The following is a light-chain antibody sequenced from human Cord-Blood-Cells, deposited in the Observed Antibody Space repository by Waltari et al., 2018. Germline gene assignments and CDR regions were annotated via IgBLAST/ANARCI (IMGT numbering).Light chain of an antibody. V-gene: IGKV1-33*01. CDR2: DAS. J-gene: IGKJ2*01. CDR1: QDISNY. Sequence: MTQSPSSLSASVGDRVTITCQASQDISNYLNWYQQKPGKAPKLLIYDASNLETGVLSRFSGSGSGTDFTFTISSLQPEDIATYYCQQYDNLPMYTFGQGTKLEIK. CDR3: QQYDNLPMYT.